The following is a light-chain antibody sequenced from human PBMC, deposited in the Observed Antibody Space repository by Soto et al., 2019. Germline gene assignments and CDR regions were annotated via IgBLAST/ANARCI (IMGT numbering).Light chain of an antibody. J-gene: IGKJ4*01. V-gene: IGKV3-20*01. CDR1: PSVSSSY. CDR2: GAS. CDR3: QQYGSSPPLT. Sequence: EIVMTQSPATLSVSPGERATLPCRASPSVSSSYLAWYQQKPCQAPRLLIYGASSRATGIPDRFSGSGSGTDFTLTISRLEPEDFAVYYCQQYGSSPPLTFGGGTKVDIK.